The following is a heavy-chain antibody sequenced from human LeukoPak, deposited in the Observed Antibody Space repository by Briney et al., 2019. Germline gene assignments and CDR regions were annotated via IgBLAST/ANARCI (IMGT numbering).Heavy chain of an antibody. CDR3: AREGVLLWFGDANFDY. CDR2: ISYDGSNK. D-gene: IGHD3-10*01. Sequence: PGRSLRLSCAASGFTFSSYTMQWVRQAPGKGLEWVSLISYDGSNKYYADSVKGRFTISRDNSKNTLYLQLNSLRTEDTALYYCAREGVLLWFGDANFDYWGQGTLVTVSS. J-gene: IGHJ4*02. V-gene: IGHV3-30-3*01. CDR1: GFTFSSYT.